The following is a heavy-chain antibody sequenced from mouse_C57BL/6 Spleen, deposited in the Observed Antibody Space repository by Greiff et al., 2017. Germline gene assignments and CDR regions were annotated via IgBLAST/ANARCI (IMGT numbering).Heavy chain of an antibody. CDR1: GFTFSDYY. CDR2: INYDGSST. J-gene: IGHJ1*03. D-gene: IGHD1-1*01. V-gene: IGHV5-16*01. CDR3: ARGPPDYYGSSYWYFDV. Sequence: EVKLVESEGGLVQPGSSMKLSCTASGFTFSDYYMAWVRQVPEKGLEWLANINYDGSSTYYLDSLKSRFIISRDNAKNILYLQMSSLKSEDTATYYCARGPPDYYGSSYWYFDVWGTGTTVTVSS.